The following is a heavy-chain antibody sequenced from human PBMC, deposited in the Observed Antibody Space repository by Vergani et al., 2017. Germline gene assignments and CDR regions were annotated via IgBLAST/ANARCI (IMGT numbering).Heavy chain of an antibody. Sequence: EVQLVESGGGLVQAGGSLRLSCVASGFTSAGYAMHWVRHAPGKGLEWVSGISWNSNSIGYADSVKGRFTISRDNAKNSLYLQMNSLRAEDTALYYCAKDLGTSSGGGWFDPWGQGTLVTVSS. CDR2: ISWNSNSI. D-gene: IGHD6-6*01. V-gene: IGHV3-9*02. J-gene: IGHJ5*02. CDR1: GFTSAGYA. CDR3: AKDLGTSSGGGWFDP.